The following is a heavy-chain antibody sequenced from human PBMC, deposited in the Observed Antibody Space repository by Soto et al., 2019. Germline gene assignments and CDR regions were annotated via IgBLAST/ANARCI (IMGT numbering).Heavy chain of an antibody. CDR2: IHYNGGT. J-gene: IGHJ5*02. Sequence: ASETLSLTCTVSGGSINDYYCIFMRHPPWKWLEWIAYIHYNGGTNYNPSLKSRVTISLDRSKNQFSLKLSSVTAADTAVYYCARGPSTSLIMPWFDPWGQGTLVTVSS. D-gene: IGHD2-2*01. CDR1: GGSINDYY. V-gene: IGHV4-59*01. CDR3: ARGPSTSLIMPWFDP.